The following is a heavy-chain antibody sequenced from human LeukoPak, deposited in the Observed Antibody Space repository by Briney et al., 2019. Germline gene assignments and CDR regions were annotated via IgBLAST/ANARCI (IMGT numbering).Heavy chain of an antibody. Sequence: ASVKVSCKASGYTFTSYGISWVRQAPGQGLEWMGWISAYNGNTNYAQKLQGRVTMTTDTSTSTAHMELRSLRSDDTAVYYCARDKHPIFGGMDVWGQGTTVTVSS. CDR3: ARDKHPIFGGMDV. D-gene: IGHD3-3*01. CDR1: GYTFTSYG. V-gene: IGHV1-18*01. J-gene: IGHJ6*02. CDR2: ISAYNGNT.